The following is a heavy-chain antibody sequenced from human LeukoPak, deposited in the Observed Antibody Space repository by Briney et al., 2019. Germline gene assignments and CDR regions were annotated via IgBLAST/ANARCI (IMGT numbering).Heavy chain of an antibody. CDR3: VRDWPVE. Sequence: PGGSLRLSCAASGFSFSGFWMTWVRQAPGKGLEWVSYISSSSSTIYYADSVKGRFTISRDNAKNSLFLQMNSLRDEDTAVYYCVRDWPVEWGQGTLVIVSS. J-gene: IGHJ4*02. V-gene: IGHV3-48*02. CDR1: GFSFSGFW. CDR2: ISSSSSTI. D-gene: IGHD4-23*01.